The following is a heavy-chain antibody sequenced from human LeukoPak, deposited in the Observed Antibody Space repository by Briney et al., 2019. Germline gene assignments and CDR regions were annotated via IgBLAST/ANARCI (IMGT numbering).Heavy chain of an antibody. CDR1: GGSISSGDYY. V-gene: IGHV4-30-4*08. Sequence: PSETLSLTCTVSGGSISSGDYYWSWIRQPPGKGLEWIGYIYYSGSTYYNPSLKSRVTISVDASKNQFSLKLSSVTAADTAVYYCARVLAPDAFGIWGQGTMVTVSS. J-gene: IGHJ3*02. CDR2: IYYSGST. CDR3: ARVLAPDAFGI. D-gene: IGHD2/OR15-2a*01.